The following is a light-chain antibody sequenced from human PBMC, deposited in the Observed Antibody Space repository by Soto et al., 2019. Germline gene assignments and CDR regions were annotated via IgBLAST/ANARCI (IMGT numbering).Light chain of an antibody. CDR3: QQANSFPFT. CDR1: QIIGTW. V-gene: IGKV1-12*02. Sequence: DIQMTQSPSSVSASIGDRVTITCRASQIIGTWLAWYQQKPGKAPTLLIYAASRLHSGVPSRFSGSGSGTDFTLTITSLQADDSATYYCQQANSFPFTFGPGTKVHVK. J-gene: IGKJ3*01. CDR2: AAS.